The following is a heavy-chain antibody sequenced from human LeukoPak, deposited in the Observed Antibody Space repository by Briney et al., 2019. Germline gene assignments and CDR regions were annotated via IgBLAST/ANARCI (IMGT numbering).Heavy chain of an antibody. D-gene: IGHD6-19*01. J-gene: IGHJ4*02. V-gene: IGHV4-34*01. Sequence: PSETLSLTCAVYGGSFSDYYWSWIRQPPGKGLEWIGEINHSGSTNYNPSLKSRVTISVDTSKNQFSLKLSSVTAADTAVYYCARQYSSGRIFDYWGRGTLVTVSS. CDR2: INHSGST. CDR3: ARQYSSGRIFDY. CDR1: GGSFSDYY.